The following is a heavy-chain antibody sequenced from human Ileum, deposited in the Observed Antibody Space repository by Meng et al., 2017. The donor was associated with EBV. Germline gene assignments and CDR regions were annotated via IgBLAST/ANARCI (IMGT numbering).Heavy chain of an antibody. CDR3: ALRPRQLLRGWFDS. CDR1: GFSLSTSGVG. D-gene: IGHD6-13*01. Sequence: ITLEESAPTVVKPQPTLKLTCTFPGFSLSTSGVGVGWIRQPPGKALEWLAMIYGQGDKHYSPSLTSRLTITKDTSKNQVVLTMTNMDSVDTATYYCALRPRQLLRGWFDSWGQGALVTVSS. CDR2: IYGQGDK. J-gene: IGHJ5*01. V-gene: IGHV2-5*01.